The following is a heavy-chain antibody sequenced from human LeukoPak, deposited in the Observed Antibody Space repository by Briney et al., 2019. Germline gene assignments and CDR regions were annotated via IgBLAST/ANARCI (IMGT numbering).Heavy chain of an antibody. J-gene: IGHJ4*02. CDR2: IKQDGSEK. CDR3: ARPLDIRRGNYGDYLDY. Sequence: PSGGSLRLSCAASGFTFSSYWMNWVRQAPGKGLEWVVNIKQDGSEKYYVDSVKGRFTISRDNAKNSLYLQMNSLRAEDTAVYYCARPLDIRRGNYGDYLDYWGQGTLVTVSS. V-gene: IGHV3-7*01. CDR1: GFTFSSYW. D-gene: IGHD4-17*01.